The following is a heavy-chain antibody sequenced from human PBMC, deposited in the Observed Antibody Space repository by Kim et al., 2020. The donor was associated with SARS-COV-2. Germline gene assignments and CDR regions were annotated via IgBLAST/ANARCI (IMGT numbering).Heavy chain of an antibody. CDR2: GTT. D-gene: IGHD6-13*01. V-gene: IGHV3-15*01. CDR3: TTGAGPFGY. Sequence: GTTDYAAPVKGRFTISRDDSKNTLYLQMNSLKTEDTAVYYCTTGAGPFGYWGQGTLVTVSS. J-gene: IGHJ4*02.